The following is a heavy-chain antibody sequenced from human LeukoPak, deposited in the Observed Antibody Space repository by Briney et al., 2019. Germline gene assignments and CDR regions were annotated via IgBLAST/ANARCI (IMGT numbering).Heavy chain of an antibody. Sequence: GGSLRLSCEASGFTLSTYSMNWVRQAPGKGLEWVSSISPSSTYIFYADSVKGRFTISRDNAENSLYLQMNSLRGEDTAVYYCARHHPVLYSGSFYGFDYWGRGTLVTVSS. J-gene: IGHJ4*02. CDR3: ARHHPVLYSGSFYGFDY. CDR2: ISPSSTYI. V-gene: IGHV3-21*01. CDR1: GFTLSTYS. D-gene: IGHD1-26*01.